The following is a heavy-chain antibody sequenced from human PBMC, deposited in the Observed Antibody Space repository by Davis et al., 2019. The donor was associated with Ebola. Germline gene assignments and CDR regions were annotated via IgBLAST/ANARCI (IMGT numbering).Heavy chain of an antibody. CDR1: GGSISSYY. CDR3: ASISSSSFYYFDY. CDR2: IYYSGST. V-gene: IGHV4-59*01. Sequence: PSETLSLTCTVSGGSISSYYWSWIRQPPGKGLEWIGNIYYSGSTNYNPSLKSRVTISVDTSKNQFSLKLSSVTAADTAVYYCASISSSSFYYFDYWGQGTLVTVSS. J-gene: IGHJ4*02. D-gene: IGHD6-6*01.